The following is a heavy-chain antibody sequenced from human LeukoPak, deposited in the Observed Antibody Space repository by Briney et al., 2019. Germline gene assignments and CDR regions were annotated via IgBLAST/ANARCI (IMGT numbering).Heavy chain of an antibody. J-gene: IGHJ4*02. CDR3: ARGYIVVVVAATDSFYDY. D-gene: IGHD2-15*01. V-gene: IGHV4-34*01. CDR1: GGFFSGYY. CDR2: INHSGST. Sequence: SETLSLTCAVYGGFFSGYYWSWIRQPPGKGLEWIGEINHSGSTNYNPSLKSRVTISVDTSKNQFSLKLSSVTAADTAVYYCARGYIVVVVAATDSFYDYWGQGTLVTVSS.